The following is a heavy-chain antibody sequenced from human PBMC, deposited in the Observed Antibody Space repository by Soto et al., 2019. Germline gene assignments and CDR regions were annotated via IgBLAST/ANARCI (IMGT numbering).Heavy chain of an antibody. Sequence: ASVKVSCKASGYTFTIYDINCVLQSTGQGLEWMGWMNPNSGNTGYAQKFQGRVTMTRNTSISTAYMELSSLRSEDTAVYYCARYVAPPGDHAYDYWGQGTLVTVSS. CDR1: GYTFTIYD. V-gene: IGHV1-8*01. D-gene: IGHD4-17*01. CDR2: MNPNSGNT. CDR3: ARYVAPPGDHAYDY. J-gene: IGHJ4*02.